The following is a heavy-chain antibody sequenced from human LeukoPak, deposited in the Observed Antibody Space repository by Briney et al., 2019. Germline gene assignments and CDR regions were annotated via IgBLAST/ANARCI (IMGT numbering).Heavy chain of an antibody. CDR2: IRYDGSNR. D-gene: IGHD4-17*01. CDR3: AKDGMPRLRGYFDY. V-gene: IGHV3-30*02. J-gene: IGHJ4*02. CDR1: GFTFSSYG. Sequence: SGRSLRLSCAASGFTFSSYGMHWVRQAPGKGLEWVAFIRYDGSNRYYADSVKGRFTISRDNSKNTLYLQMNSLRAEDTAVYYCAKDGMPRLRGYFDYWGQGTLVTVSS.